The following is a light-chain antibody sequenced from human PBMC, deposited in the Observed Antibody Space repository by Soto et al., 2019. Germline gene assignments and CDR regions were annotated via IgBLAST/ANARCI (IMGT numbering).Light chain of an antibody. CDR1: STDFVSYNR. Sequence: SALTQPPSVSGSPGQSVTISCTGTSTDFVSYNRVSWYQQPPGTAPKLIIYEASNRPSGVPDRFSGSKSGNTASLTISGLQAEDEADYYCCSFAGSNSYVFGTGTKVTV. J-gene: IGLJ1*01. CDR2: EAS. CDR3: CSFAGSNSYV. V-gene: IGLV2-18*02.